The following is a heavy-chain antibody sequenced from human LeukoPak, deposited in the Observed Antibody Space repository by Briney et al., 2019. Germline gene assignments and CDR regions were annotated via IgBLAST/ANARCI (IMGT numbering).Heavy chain of an antibody. Sequence: GGSLRLSCAASGFTYSNYVMGWVRQPPGEGLQWVSVISGSGITTYYARSVKGRFTISRDNSKNTLYLQMNNLRAGDTAIYYCAKTGLYSSSSRGYFDYWGQGTLVTVSS. D-gene: IGHD6-6*01. CDR2: ISGSGITT. V-gene: IGHV3-23*01. CDR1: GFTYSNYV. J-gene: IGHJ4*02. CDR3: AKTGLYSSSSRGYFDY.